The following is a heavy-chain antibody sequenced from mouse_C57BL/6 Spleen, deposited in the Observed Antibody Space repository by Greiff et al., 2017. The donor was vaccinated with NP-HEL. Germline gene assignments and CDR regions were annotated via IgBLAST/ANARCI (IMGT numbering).Heavy chain of an antibody. CDR1: GYTFTDYY. CDR3: ARRAYGYGGACFAY. D-gene: IGHD2-2*01. CDR2: INPNNGGT. J-gene: IGHJ3*01. Sequence: EVQLQQSGPELVKPGASVKISCKASGYTFTDYYMNWVKQSHGKSLEWIGDINPNNGGTSYNQKFKGKATLTVDKSSSTAYMELRSLTSEDSAVYYCARRAYGYGGACFAYWGQGTLVTVSA. V-gene: IGHV1-26*01.